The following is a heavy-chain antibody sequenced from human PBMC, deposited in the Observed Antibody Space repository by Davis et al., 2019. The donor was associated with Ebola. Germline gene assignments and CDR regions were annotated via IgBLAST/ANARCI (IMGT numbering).Heavy chain of an antibody. CDR3: ARGHGSGWFNWYFDL. D-gene: IGHD6-19*01. V-gene: IGHV1-2*04. Sequence: ASVKVSCKASGYTFTSYYMHWVRQAPGQGLEWMGCINPNSGGTNYAEKFQDWVTVTRDTAISTAYMELSRLRSNDTAVYYCARGHGSGWFNWYFDLWGRGTLVTVSS. CDR1: GYTFTSYY. J-gene: IGHJ2*01. CDR2: INPNSGGT.